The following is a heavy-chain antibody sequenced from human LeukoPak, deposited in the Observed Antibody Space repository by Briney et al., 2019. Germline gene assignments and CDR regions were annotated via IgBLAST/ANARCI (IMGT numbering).Heavy chain of an antibody. V-gene: IGHV3-23*01. D-gene: IGHD5-24*01. J-gene: IGHJ4*02. CDR1: GFTLSSYE. CDR3: ARDSDGYNWADY. CDR2: IDYSGGET. Sequence: GGSLRLSCTASGFTLSSYEMSWIRQAPGKGLEWVSSIDYSGGETHYADSVKGRFTISRDNAKNTLYLQMNSLRAEDTAVYYCARDSDGYNWADYWGQGTLVTVSS.